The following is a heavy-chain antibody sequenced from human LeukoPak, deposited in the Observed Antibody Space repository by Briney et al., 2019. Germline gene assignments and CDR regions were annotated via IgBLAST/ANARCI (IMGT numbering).Heavy chain of an antibody. D-gene: IGHD3-10*01. V-gene: IGHV1-2*02. CDR3: ARSPRGVIITYDY. CDR1: GYTFTGYY. J-gene: IGHJ4*02. Sequence: ASVKVSCKASGYTFTGYYMHWVRQAPGQGLEWMGWINPNSGGTNYAQKFQGRVTMTRDTSISTAYMELSRLRSDDTAVYYCARSPRGVIITYDYWGQATLVTVSS. CDR2: INPNSGGT.